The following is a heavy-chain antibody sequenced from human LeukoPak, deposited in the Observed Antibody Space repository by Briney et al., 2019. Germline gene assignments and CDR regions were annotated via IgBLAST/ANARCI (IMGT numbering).Heavy chain of an antibody. Sequence: GGSLRLSCAASGFTFSSYSMNWVRQAPGKGPEWVSSISSSSSYIYYADSVKGRFTISRDNAKNSLYLQMNSLRAEDTAVYYCARDLNCGGDCSPWGQGTLVTVSS. CDR1: GFTFSSYS. D-gene: IGHD2-21*02. J-gene: IGHJ5*02. V-gene: IGHV3-21*01. CDR3: ARDLNCGGDCSP. CDR2: ISSSSSYI.